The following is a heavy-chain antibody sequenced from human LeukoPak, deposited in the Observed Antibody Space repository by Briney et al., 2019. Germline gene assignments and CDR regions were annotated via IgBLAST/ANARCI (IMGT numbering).Heavy chain of an antibody. V-gene: IGHV3-23*01. J-gene: IGHJ4*02. CDR1: GFTFSSYA. D-gene: IGHD3-22*01. CDR3: ARASSAYYYDSSGYYEYYFDY. Sequence: GGSLRLSCAASGFTFSSYAMSWVRQAPGKGLEWVSAISGSGGSTYYADSVEGRFTISRDNAKNTLYLQMNSLRAEDTAVYYCARASSAYYYDSSGYYEYYFDYWGQGTLVTVSS. CDR2: ISGSGGST.